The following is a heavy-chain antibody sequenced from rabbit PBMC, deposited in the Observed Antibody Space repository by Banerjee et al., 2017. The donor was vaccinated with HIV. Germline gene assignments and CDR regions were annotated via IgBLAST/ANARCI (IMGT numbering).Heavy chain of an antibody. Sequence: QEQLKESGGGLVQPGGSLTLTCTASGVSFSSAYYMCWVRQAPGKGLEWIACIDSGSSGFTYFASWAKGRFTISKTSSTTVTLQMTSLTAADTATYFCARDSGSSFSSYGMDLWGPGTLVTVS. CDR2: IDSGSSGFT. V-gene: IGHV1S45*01. D-gene: IGHD8-1*01. J-gene: IGHJ6*01. CDR3: ARDSGSSFSSYGMDL. CDR1: GVSFSSAYY.